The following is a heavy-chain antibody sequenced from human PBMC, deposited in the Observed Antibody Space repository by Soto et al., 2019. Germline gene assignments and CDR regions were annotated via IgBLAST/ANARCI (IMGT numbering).Heavy chain of an antibody. CDR1: GYSISSGYY. J-gene: IGHJ6*02. CDR2: IYHSGST. CDR3: ARVVRTIFGVVTSMDV. Sequence: PSETLSLTCAVSGYSISSGYYWGWIRQPPGKGLEWIGSIYHSGSTYYNPSLKSRVTISVDTSKNQFSLKLSSVTAADTAVYYCARVVRTIFGVVTSMDVWGQGXTVTVSS. D-gene: IGHD3-3*01. V-gene: IGHV4-38-2*01.